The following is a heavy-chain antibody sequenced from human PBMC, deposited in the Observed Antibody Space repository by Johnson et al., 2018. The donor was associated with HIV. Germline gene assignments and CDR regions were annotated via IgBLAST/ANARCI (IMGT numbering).Heavy chain of an antibody. CDR2: VKSKTEGGTI. V-gene: IGHV3-15*01. D-gene: IGHD1-1*01. J-gene: IGHJ3*02. CDR3: STGLYWNDAFDI. Sequence: VQLVESGGGLVKPGGSLRLSCEASGFTFSDAWMNWVRQVPGKGLECVGRVKSKTEGGTIDYAAPVKGRFTISRDGSKNTLYLQMTGLKTEDTAVYYCSTGLYWNDAFDIWGQGTMVTVSS. CDR1: GFTFSDAW.